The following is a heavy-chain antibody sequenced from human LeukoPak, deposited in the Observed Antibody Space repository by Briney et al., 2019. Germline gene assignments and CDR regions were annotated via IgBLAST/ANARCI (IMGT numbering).Heavy chain of an antibody. CDR3: AELGITMIGGV. J-gene: IGHJ6*04. Sequence: GGSLRLSCAASGFSFSSYSMNWVRQAPGKGLEGVSYISSSGSTIYYADSVKGRFTISRDNAKNSLYLQMNSLRAEDTAVYYCAELGITMIGGVWGKGTTVTISS. V-gene: IGHV3-48*04. CDR1: GFSFSSYS. CDR2: ISSSGSTI. D-gene: IGHD3-10*02.